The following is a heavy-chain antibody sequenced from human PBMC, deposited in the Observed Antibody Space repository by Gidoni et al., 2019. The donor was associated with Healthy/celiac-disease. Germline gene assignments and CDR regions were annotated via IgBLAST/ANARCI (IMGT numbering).Heavy chain of an antibody. CDR1: GFTFSSYA. Sequence: EVQLLESGGGLVQPGGSLRLSCSASGFTFSSYAMSWVRQAPGKGLEWVSAISGSGGSTYYADSVKGRFTISRDNSKNTLYLQMNSLRAEDTAVYYCAKVGYDSSGYPYYFDYWGQGTLVTVSS. D-gene: IGHD3-22*01. J-gene: IGHJ4*02. CDR3: AKVGYDSSGYPYYFDY. V-gene: IGHV3-23*01. CDR2: ISGSGGST.